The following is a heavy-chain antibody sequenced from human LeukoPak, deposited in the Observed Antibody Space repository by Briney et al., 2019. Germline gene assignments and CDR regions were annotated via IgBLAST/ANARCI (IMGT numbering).Heavy chain of an antibody. CDR3: ARGSHCSSTSCYEIDY. Sequence: GASVKVSCKASGYTFTSYGISWVRQAPGQGLEWMGWISAYNGNTNYAQKLQGRVTMTTDTFTSTAYMELRSLRSDDTAVYYCARGSHCSSTSCYEIDYWGQGTLVTVSS. J-gene: IGHJ4*02. V-gene: IGHV1-18*01. CDR2: ISAYNGNT. CDR1: GYTFTSYG. D-gene: IGHD2-2*01.